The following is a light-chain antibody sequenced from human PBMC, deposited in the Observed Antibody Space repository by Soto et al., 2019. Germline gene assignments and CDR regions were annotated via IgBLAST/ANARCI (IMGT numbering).Light chain of an antibody. CDR1: QSISNY. CDR2: AAS. V-gene: IGKV1-39*01. Sequence: DIQMTQSPSSLSASVGDRVTITCRASQSISNYLNWYQQKPGKAPKLLIYAASSLQSGVPSRFSGSGSGKDFTLTISSLQPEDFATYYCQQSYSALWTFGQGTKVDIK. J-gene: IGKJ1*01. CDR3: QQSYSALWT.